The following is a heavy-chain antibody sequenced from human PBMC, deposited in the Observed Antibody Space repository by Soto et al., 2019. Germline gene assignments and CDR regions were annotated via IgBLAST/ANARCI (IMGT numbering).Heavy chain of an antibody. V-gene: IGHV1-69*01. J-gene: IGHJ6*02. D-gene: IGHD3-10*01. Sequence: QVQLVQSGAEVKKPGSSVKVSCKTSGVSFNNNGIGWVRQAPGHGLEWMGGVSPPFRTSNYARKFQGRISNTADASTGTVNMELSTITSEDTAQYYCARVLYYGSGSYSPYGMDVWGQGTTVTVSS. CDR3: ARVLYYGSGSYSPYGMDV. CDR1: GVSFNNNG. CDR2: VSPPFRTS.